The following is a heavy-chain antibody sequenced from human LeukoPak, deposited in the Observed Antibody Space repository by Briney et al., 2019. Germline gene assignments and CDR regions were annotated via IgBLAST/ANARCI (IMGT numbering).Heavy chain of an antibody. CDR2: INSDGSST. CDR1: GFTFSSYW. CDR3: ARDPEYRYYFDY. Sequence: GGSLRLSCAASGFTFSSYWMHWVRQAPGKGLVWVSRINSDGSSTSYADSVKGRFTTSRDNAKNTLYLQMNSLRVEDTAVYYCARDPEYRYYFDYWGQGTLVTVSS. J-gene: IGHJ4*02. D-gene: IGHD1-14*01. V-gene: IGHV3-74*01.